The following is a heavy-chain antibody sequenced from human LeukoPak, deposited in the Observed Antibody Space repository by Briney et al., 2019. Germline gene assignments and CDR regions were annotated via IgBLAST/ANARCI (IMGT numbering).Heavy chain of an antibody. CDR1: GVSTNNYY. D-gene: IGHD2-21*02. Sequence: PSETLSPTCTVSGVSTNNYYWSWIRQPASTGLECIGRIYTFGSTNYNPSLQSRVTMSVDMSKNQFSLRLSSVTAADTAVYYCARDDNGGDYYFDYWGQGTLVTVSS. CDR3: ARDDNGGDYYFDY. V-gene: IGHV4-4*07. J-gene: IGHJ4*02. CDR2: IYTFGST.